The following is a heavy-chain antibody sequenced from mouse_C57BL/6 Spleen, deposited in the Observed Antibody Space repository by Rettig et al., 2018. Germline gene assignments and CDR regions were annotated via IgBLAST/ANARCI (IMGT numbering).Heavy chain of an antibody. J-gene: IGHJ1*03. V-gene: IGHV1-18*01. CDR2: INPNNGGT. D-gene: IGHD2-5*01. Sequence: LEWIGDINPNNGGTIYNQKFKGKATLTVDKSSSTAYMELRSLTSEDTAVYYCARGGDYSRSYWYFDVWGTGTTVTVSS. CDR3: ARGGDYSRSYWYFDV.